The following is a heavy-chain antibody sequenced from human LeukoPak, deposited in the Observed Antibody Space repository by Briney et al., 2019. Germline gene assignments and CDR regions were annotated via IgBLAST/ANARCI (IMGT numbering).Heavy chain of an antibody. J-gene: IGHJ5*02. V-gene: IGHV3-7*04. CDR3: ARPADRGHYNWFDP. CDR1: GFTFRSYW. D-gene: IGHD3-10*01. Sequence: GGSLRLSCAASGFTFRSYWMSWVRQAPGKGLEWVANINQDGSETHYVDSMKGRFTISRDNAKNSLYLQMNSLRAEDTAVYYCARPADRGHYNWFDPWGQGTLVTVSS. CDR2: INQDGSET.